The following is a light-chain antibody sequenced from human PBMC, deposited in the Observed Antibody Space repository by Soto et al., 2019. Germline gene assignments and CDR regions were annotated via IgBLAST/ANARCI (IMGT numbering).Light chain of an antibody. J-gene: IGLJ1*01. CDR3: TSYTSSITYV. Sequence: QSVLTQPASVSGSPGQSITISCTGTSSDVGGYNFVSWYQHHPGKAPKLIIYDVTNRPSGISNRFSGSKSGNTASLTISELQAEDEADYYCTSYTSSITYVFGTGTKVTVL. CDR1: SSDVGGYNF. CDR2: DVT. V-gene: IGLV2-14*03.